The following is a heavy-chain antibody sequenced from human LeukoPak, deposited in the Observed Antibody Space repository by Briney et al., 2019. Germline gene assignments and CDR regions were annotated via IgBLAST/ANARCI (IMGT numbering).Heavy chain of an antibody. V-gene: IGHV3-30*03. D-gene: IGHD3-10*01. Sequence: GRSLRLSSAASGFTFSSYGMHWVRQAPGKGLEWVAVISYDGSNKYYADSVKGRFTISRDNSKNTLYLQMNSLRAEDTAVYYCARGAEYYGWFDPWGQGTLVTVSS. J-gene: IGHJ5*02. CDR3: ARGAEYYGWFDP. CDR2: ISYDGSNK. CDR1: GFTFSSYG.